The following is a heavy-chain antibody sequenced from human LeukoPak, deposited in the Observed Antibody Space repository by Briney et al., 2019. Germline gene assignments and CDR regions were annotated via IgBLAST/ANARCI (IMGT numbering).Heavy chain of an antibody. Sequence: SETLSLTCTVSGGSITNYYWSWIRQPAAKGLEWIGRIYSSGSTNYNPSLKSRVTMSVDTSKNQFSLKLSSVTAADTAVYYCARVGGITGTWLPDYWGQGTLVTVSS. V-gene: IGHV4-4*07. CDR3: ARVGGITGTWLPDY. J-gene: IGHJ4*02. CDR2: IYSSGST. CDR1: GGSITNYY. D-gene: IGHD1-7*01.